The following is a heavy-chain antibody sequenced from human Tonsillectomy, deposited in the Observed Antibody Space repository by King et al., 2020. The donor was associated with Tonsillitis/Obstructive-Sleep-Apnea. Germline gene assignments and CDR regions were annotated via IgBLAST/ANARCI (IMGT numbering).Heavy chain of an antibody. CDR2: ISPIFGTA. D-gene: IGHD1-1*01. V-gene: IGHV1-69*01. CDR3: ARDYNWNDVSAFDI. Sequence: QLVQSGAELKKPGSSVKVSCKDSGDTFSRYAISGVRQAPGQGLEWMGGISPIFGTANYAQKFQVRATSPADESTITAYMELSSLRSEDTAVYYCARDYNWNDVSAFDIWGQGTMVTVSS. J-gene: IGHJ3*02. CDR1: GDTFSRYA.